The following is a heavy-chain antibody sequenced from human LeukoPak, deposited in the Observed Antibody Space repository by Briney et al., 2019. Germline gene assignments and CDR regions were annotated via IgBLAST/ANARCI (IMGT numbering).Heavy chain of an antibody. J-gene: IGHJ2*01. D-gene: IGHD4-23*01. CDR1: GGSISSSNW. V-gene: IGHV4-4*02. CDR2: IYHSGST. Sequence: SETLSLTCAVSGGSISSSNWWSWVRRPPGKGLEWIGEIYHSGSTNYNPSLKSRVTISVDTSKNQFSPKLSSVTAADTAVYYCARETKVVTSFDLWGRGTLVTVSS. CDR3: ARETKVVTSFDL.